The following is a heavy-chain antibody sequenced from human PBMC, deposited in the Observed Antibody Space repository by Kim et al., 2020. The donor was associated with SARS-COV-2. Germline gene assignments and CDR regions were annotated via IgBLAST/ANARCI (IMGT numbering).Heavy chain of an antibody. D-gene: IGHD3-10*01. CDR3: ARDLGDSDAFDV. CDR2: IYAGGTA. CDR1: GFIVSDNY. Sequence: GGSLRLSCAASGFIVSDNYMSWVRQAPGKGLEWVSIIYAGGTAYYADSVRGRFSISRHNSKNMVYLQMNSLRAEDTAVYYCARDLGDSDAFDVWGRGTL. J-gene: IGHJ3*01. V-gene: IGHV3-53*04.